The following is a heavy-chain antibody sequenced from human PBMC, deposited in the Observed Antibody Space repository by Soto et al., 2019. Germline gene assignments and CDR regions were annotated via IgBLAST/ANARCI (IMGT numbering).Heavy chain of an antibody. V-gene: IGHV3-15*01. Sequence: PGGSLRLSCAASGFTFSNAWMSWVRQAPGKGLEWVGRIKSKTDGGTTDYAAPVKGRFTISRDDSKNTLYLQMNSLKTEDTAVYYCTTDMGLGYCSGGSCSYYYMDVWGKGTTVTVSS. D-gene: IGHD2-15*01. CDR3: TTDMGLGYCSGGSCSYYYMDV. CDR1: GFTFSNAW. J-gene: IGHJ6*03. CDR2: IKSKTDGGTT.